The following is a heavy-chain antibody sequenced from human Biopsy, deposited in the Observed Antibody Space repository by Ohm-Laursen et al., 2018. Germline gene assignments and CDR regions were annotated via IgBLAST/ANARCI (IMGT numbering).Heavy chain of an antibody. Sequence: SETLSLTCAVSGYSISSGYYWGWIRQPPGKGLEWIGSIYHSGSTYYNPSLKSRVTISVDTSKNQFSLKLSSVTAADTAGYYCARGQALKPFDYWGQGTLDTVSS. J-gene: IGHJ4*02. CDR2: IYHSGST. CDR3: ARGQALKPFDY. V-gene: IGHV4-38-2*01. CDR1: GYSISSGYY.